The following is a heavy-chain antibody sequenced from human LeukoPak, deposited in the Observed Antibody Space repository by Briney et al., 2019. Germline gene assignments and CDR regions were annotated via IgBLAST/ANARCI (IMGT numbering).Heavy chain of an antibody. CDR3: ARGGNHVLRFLEWLYYLDY. CDR1: GYTFTGYY. D-gene: IGHD3-3*01. CDR2: IIPIFGTA. J-gene: IGHJ4*02. Sequence: SVKVSCKASGYTFTGYYMHWVRQAPGQGLEWMGGIIPIFGTANYAQKFQGRVTITADESTSTAYMELSSLRSEDTAVYYCARGGNHVLRFLEWLYYLDYWGQGTLVTVSS. V-gene: IGHV1-69*13.